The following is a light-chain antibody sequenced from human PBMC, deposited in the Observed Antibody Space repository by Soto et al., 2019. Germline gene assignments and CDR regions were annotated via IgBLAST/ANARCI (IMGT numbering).Light chain of an antibody. CDR3: ASYAGSRTYV. V-gene: IGLV2-23*02. J-gene: IGLJ1*01. CDR1: SDIGNYNL. CDR2: EVT. Sequence: QSALTQPASVSGSPGQSVTISCFGSDIGNYNLVSWYQHLPGRAPKLLIFEVTMRPSGISDRFSGSKSASTASLTISGLQAEDEGDYYCASYAGSRTYVFGSGTKVTVL.